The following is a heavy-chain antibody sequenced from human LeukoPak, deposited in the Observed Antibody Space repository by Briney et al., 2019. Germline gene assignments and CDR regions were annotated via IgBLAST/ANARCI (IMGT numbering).Heavy chain of an antibody. D-gene: IGHD2-15*01. CDR1: GFTFSGYG. CDR3: AKGVGYCSGGSCQQFDY. J-gene: IGHJ4*02. V-gene: IGHV3-23*01. Sequence: AGETLRLSCAASGFTFSGYGMSWVRQAPGKGLKWVSAISGSGGSTYYADSVKGRITISRDNSKNTLYLQMNSLRAEDTAVYYCAKGVGYCSGGSCQQFDYWGQGTLVTVSS. CDR2: ISGSGGST.